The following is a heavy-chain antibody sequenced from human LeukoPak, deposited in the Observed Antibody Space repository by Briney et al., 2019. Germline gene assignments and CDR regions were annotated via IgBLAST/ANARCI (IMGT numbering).Heavy chain of an antibody. Sequence: GSVKVSCKASGYSFTGYYLHWVRQAPGQGLEWMGWINHNSGGTNYAQKFQGRVTMTRDTSISTAYMELSRLRSDDTAVYYCARGGRYCSGGTCYFDYWGQGTLVTVSS. CDR3: ARGGRYCSGGTCYFDY. J-gene: IGHJ4*02. D-gene: IGHD2-15*01. V-gene: IGHV1-2*02. CDR1: GYSFTGYY. CDR2: INHNSGGT.